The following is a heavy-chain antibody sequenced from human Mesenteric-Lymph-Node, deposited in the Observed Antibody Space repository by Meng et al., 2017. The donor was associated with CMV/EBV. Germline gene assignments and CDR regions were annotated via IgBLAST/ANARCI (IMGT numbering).Heavy chain of an antibody. Sequence: GGSLRLSCAASGFTSRNSWMSWVRQAPGKGLEWVAYIKEDGSEKYYVDSVKGRFTVSRDSSKNTLYLQMSRVRAEDTAVYYCARGPPAYCSTTSCLYFDYWGQGTLVTVSS. V-gene: IGHV3-7*01. J-gene: IGHJ4*02. CDR3: ARGPPAYCSTTSCLYFDY. D-gene: IGHD2-2*01. CDR2: IKEDGSEK. CDR1: GFTSRNSW.